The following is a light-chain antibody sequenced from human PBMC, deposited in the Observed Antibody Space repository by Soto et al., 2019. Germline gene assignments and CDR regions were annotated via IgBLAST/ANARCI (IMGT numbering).Light chain of an antibody. CDR2: DAS. J-gene: IGKJ4*01. CDR3: QQRSNWPLSLT. V-gene: IGKV3-11*01. CDR1: QSVSSY. Sequence: EIVLTHSPATLSLSPGERATLSCRASQSVSSYLAWYQHKPGQAPRLLIYDASNRATGIPARFSGSGSGTDFTLTFSSLEPEDFAVYYCQQRSNWPLSLTFGGGTKVEIK.